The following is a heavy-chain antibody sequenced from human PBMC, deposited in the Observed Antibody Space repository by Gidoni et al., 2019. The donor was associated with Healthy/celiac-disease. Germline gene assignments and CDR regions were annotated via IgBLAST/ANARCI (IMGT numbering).Heavy chain of an antibody. CDR3: ARINFAPFGMDV. Sequence: VTLKESGPALVNPTQTLTLTCTSSGSSLSTSGMRVGWLRQPPGKALEWLARIDWDDDKFYSTSLKTRLTISKDTSKSQVVLTLTNMDPVDTATYYCARINFAPFGMDVWGQGTTVTVSS. CDR1: GSSLSTSGMR. CDR2: IDWDDDK. V-gene: IGHV2-70*04. D-gene: IGHD3-9*01. J-gene: IGHJ6*02.